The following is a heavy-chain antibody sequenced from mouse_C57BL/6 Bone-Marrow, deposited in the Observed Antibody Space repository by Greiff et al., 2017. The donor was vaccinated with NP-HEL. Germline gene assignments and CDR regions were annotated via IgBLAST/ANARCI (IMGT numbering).Heavy chain of an antibody. CDR3: ARRRDYFDY. J-gene: IGHJ2*01. Sequence: EVMLVESGGGLVKPGGSLKLSCAASGFTFSSYAMSWVRQTPEKRLEWVATISDGGSYTYYPDNVKGRFTISRDHAKNNLYLQMSHLKSEDTAMYYCARRRDYFDYWGQGTTLTVSS. V-gene: IGHV5-4*03. CDR2: ISDGGSYT. CDR1: GFTFSSYA.